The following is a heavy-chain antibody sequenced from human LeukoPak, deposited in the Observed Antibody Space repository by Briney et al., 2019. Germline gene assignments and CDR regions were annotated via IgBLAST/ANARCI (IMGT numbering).Heavy chain of an antibody. V-gene: IGHV3-66*01. D-gene: IGHD5-24*01. CDR2: IYRVGST. CDR3: ARGDGYNFFDC. CDR1: GFTVSNNY. J-gene: IGHJ4*02. Sequence: GGSLRLSCAASGFTVSNNYMSWVRPAPGKGLEWVSVIYRVGSTYYADSVKGRFTISRDNSKNTLYLQMNSLRAEDTAMYYCARGDGYNFFDCWGQGVLVTVSS.